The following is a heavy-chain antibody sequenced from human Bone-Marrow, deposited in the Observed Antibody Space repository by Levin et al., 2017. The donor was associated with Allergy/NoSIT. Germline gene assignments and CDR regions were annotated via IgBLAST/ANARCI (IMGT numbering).Heavy chain of an antibody. CDR3: ARFSSWLGTLQGFWFDP. CDR1: GYNFTAYW. V-gene: IGHV5-51*01. Sequence: GESLKISCKASGYNFTAYWIGWVRQMPGKGLEWMGIIYPGESETRYSPSFQGHVTMSADKSISIAYLQWSSLKASDTAMYFCARFSSWLGTLQGFWFDPWGQGTLVTVSS. CDR2: IYPGESET. J-gene: IGHJ5*02. D-gene: IGHD6-13*01.